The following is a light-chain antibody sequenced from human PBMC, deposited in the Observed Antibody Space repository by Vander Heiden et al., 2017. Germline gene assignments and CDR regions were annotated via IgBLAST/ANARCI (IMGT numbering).Light chain of an antibody. CDR2: GAS. J-gene: IGKJ2*01. CDR3: QQYNNWPPYT. V-gene: IGKV3-15*01. CDR1: QSVSDN. Sequence: EIVMTQSPATVSVSPGERATLSCRARQSVSDNLAWYQQKPGQAPRLLIYGASVRATDIPARFSGSGSGTEFTLTISSLQSEDFAVYYCQQYNNWPPYTFGQGTKLEIK.